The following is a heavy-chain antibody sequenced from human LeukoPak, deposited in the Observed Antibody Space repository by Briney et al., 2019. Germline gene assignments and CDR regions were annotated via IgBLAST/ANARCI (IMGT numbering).Heavy chain of an antibody. Sequence: PGGSLRLSCAASGFTFSSYAMSWVRQAPGKGLEWVSYISSSSSTIYYADSVKGRFTISRDNAKNSLYLQMNSLRAEDTAVYYCARDGEVRFDYWGQGTLVTVSS. CDR1: GFTFSSYA. CDR3: ARDGEVRFDY. D-gene: IGHD3-10*01. V-gene: IGHV3-48*01. J-gene: IGHJ4*02. CDR2: ISSSSSTI.